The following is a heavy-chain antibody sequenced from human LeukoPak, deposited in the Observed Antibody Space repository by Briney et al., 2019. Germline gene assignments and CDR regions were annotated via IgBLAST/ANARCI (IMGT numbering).Heavy chain of an antibody. CDR1: GYTFTSYG. CDR2: ISTYNGHT. Sequence: ASVKVSCTASGYTFTSYGISWVRQAPGQGLEWMGWISTYNGHTNYARKVQGRVTMTTDTSTSTAYMELRSLRSDDTAVYYCAREGGGYCSGGSCYSSNGWYGGLNYWGQGILVTVSS. CDR3: AREGGGYCSGGSCYSSNGWYGGLNY. J-gene: IGHJ4*02. D-gene: IGHD2-15*01. V-gene: IGHV1-18*01.